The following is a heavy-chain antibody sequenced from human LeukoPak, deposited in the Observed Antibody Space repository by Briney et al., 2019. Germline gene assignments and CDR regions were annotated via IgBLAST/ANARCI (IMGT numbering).Heavy chain of an antibody. Sequence: PSETLSLTCAVYGGSFSGYHWSWIRQPPGKGLEWIGKINHDGSTNYNPSLRSRVTISVDTSKNQFSLKLSSVTAADTAVYFCARVRADVDTGGFYLSDYWGQGTLVTVSS. D-gene: IGHD2-8*02. CDR1: GGSFSGYH. CDR2: INHDGST. CDR3: ARVRADVDTGGFYLSDY. J-gene: IGHJ4*02. V-gene: IGHV4-34*01.